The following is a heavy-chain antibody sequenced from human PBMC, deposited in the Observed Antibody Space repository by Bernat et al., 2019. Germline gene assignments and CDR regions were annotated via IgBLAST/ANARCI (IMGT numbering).Heavy chain of an antibody. CDR3: AREWAPAVTAREGFCYYDYVDF. CDR1: GGSFSGYY. V-gene: IGHV4-34*01. Sequence: QVQLQQWGAGLLKPSETLSLTCAVYGGSFSGYYWSWIRQPPGKGLVWIGDINHSGSTNYNPSLKSRVTISVDTSYHQLSLNLCSVTAADTAVYYCAREWAPAVTAREGFCYYDYVDFWGKGTTVTVSS. D-gene: IGHD4-11*01. CDR2: INHSGST. J-gene: IGHJ6*03.